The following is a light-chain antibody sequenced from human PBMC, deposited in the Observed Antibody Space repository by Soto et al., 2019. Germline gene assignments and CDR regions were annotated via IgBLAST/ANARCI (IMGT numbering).Light chain of an antibody. CDR1: SSYVGGYNY. Sequence: QSALTQPRSVSGSPGQSVTISCTGTSSYVGGYNYVSWYQQHPGKAPKLMIYDVSKRPSGVPDRFSGSKSGNTASLTISGLQAEDEADYYCCSYAGSYPHVVFGGGTKLTVL. CDR3: CSYAGSYPHVV. V-gene: IGLV2-11*01. J-gene: IGLJ2*01. CDR2: DVS.